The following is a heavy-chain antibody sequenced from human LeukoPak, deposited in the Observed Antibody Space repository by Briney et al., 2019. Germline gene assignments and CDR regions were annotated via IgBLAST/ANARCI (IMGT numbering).Heavy chain of an antibody. V-gene: IGHV4-34*01. Sequence: PSETLSLTCAVYGGFFSGYYWSWIRQPPGKGLEWIGEINHSGSTNYNPSLKSRVTISVDTSKNQFSLKLSSVTAADTAVHYCARGERQWLRPFDYWGQGTLVAVSS. CDR2: INHSGST. CDR3: ARGERQWLRPFDY. J-gene: IGHJ4*02. CDR1: GGFFSGYY. D-gene: IGHD5-12*01.